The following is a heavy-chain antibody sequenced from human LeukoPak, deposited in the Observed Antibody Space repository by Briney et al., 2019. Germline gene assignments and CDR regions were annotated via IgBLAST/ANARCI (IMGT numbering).Heavy chain of an antibody. CDR2: IKQDGSEK. CDR1: GFTFNSYS. CDR3: ASGPRVHDY. J-gene: IGHJ4*02. D-gene: IGHD3-10*01. V-gene: IGHV3-7*01. Sequence: GGSLRLSCAASGFTFNSYSMNWVRQAPGKGLEWVANIKQDGSEKYYVDSVKGRFTISRDNAKNSLYLQMNSLRAEDTAEYYCASGPRVHDYWGQGTLVTVSS.